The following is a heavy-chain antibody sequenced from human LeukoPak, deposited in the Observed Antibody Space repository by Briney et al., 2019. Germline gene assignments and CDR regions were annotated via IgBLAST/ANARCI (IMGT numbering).Heavy chain of an antibody. V-gene: IGHV1-69*13. CDR3: ARDALGSWELDY. Sequence: ASVKVSCKASGGTFSSYAIGWVRQAPGQGLEWMGGIIPIFGTANYAQKFQGRVTITADESTSTAYMELSSLRSEDTAVYYCARDALGSWELDYWGQGTLVTVSS. CDR1: GGTFSSYA. J-gene: IGHJ4*02. D-gene: IGHD1-26*01. CDR2: IIPIFGTA.